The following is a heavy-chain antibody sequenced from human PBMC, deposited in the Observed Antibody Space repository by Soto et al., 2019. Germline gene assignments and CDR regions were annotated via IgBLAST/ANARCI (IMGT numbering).Heavy chain of an antibody. D-gene: IGHD3-10*01. J-gene: IGHJ5*02. Sequence: PSETLSLTCTVSGGSISSYYWSWIRQPPGKGLEWIGYIYYSGSTNYNPSLESRVTISVDTSKNQFSLKLSSVTTADTAVYYCARESAGSRKNNWFDPWGQGTRVTGAS. V-gene: IGHV4-59*01. CDR3: ARESAGSRKNNWFDP. CDR2: IYYSGST. CDR1: GGSISSYY.